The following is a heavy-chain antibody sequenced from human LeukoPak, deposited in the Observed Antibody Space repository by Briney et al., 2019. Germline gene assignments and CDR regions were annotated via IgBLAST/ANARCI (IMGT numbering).Heavy chain of an antibody. V-gene: IGHV1-69*05. Sequence: SVKVSCKVSGGTFSSYAISWVRQAPGQGLEWMGGIIPIFGTANYAQKFQGRVTITTDESTSTAYMELSSLRSEDTAVYYCARATFGGSYFDYWGQGTLVTVSS. J-gene: IGHJ4*02. CDR3: ARATFGGSYFDY. CDR1: GGTFSSYA. D-gene: IGHD3-16*01. CDR2: IIPIFGTA.